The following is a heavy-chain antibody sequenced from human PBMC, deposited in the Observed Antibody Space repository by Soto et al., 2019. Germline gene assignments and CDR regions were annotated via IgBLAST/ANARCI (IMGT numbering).Heavy chain of an antibody. V-gene: IGHV2-70*01. CDR3: ARSYYDILTGYSPLLNQYYYYYYGMDV. CDR1: GFSLSTSGMC. J-gene: IGHJ6*02. D-gene: IGHD3-9*01. Sequence: NLSRSGPTLVKPTQTLTLTCTFSGFSLSTSGMCVSWIRQPPGKALEWLALIDWDDDKYYSTSLKTRLTISKDTSKTQVVLTMTNMDPVDTATYYCARSYYDILTGYSPLLNQYYYYYYGMDVWGQGTTVTVSS. CDR2: IDWDDDK.